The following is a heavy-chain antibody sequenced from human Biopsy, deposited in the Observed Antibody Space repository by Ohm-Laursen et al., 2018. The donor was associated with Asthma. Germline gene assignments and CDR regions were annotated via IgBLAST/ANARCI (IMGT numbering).Heavy chain of an antibody. D-gene: IGHD5-12*01. Sequence: SVKVSCKVSGYSFATNAMHWVRQAPGQRPERMGWFNPGNGNAKVSEKFQGRVSITRDTSATTAYLEVSSLTSEDTAVYYCARSAETYSGFDSNYYGMDVWGQGTRVTVSS. CDR3: ARSAETYSGFDSNYYGMDV. CDR1: GYSFATNA. J-gene: IGHJ6*02. V-gene: IGHV1-3*01. CDR2: FNPGNGNA.